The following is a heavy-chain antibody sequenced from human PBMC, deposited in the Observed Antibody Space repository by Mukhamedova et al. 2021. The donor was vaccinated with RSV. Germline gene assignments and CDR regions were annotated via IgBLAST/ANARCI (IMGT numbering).Heavy chain of an antibody. CDR2: VSESGFTI. J-gene: IGHJ5*02. Sequence: APGKGLEWVSSVSESGFTIYYADSVKGRFTISRDNSMNTVYLHMSSLRAEDTAIYYCAKAQMESYELPFDPWGQGTLGTVSS. CDR3: AKAQMESYELPFDP. V-gene: IGHV3-23*01. D-gene: IGHD3-3*01.